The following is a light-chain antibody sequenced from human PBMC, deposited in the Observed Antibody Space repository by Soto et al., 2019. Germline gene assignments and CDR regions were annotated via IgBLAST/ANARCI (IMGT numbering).Light chain of an antibody. CDR1: SSDVGSYNL. CDR2: EVN. Sequence: QSALTQPASVSGSPGQSITISCTGTSSDVGSYNLVSWYQHRPGKAPQLMIYEVNKRPSGVSDRFSGSKSGNTASLTVSGLQAEDEAAYYCCSYAGSSSVLFGGGTQLTVL. CDR3: CSYAGSSSVL. V-gene: IGLV2-23*02. J-gene: IGLJ2*01.